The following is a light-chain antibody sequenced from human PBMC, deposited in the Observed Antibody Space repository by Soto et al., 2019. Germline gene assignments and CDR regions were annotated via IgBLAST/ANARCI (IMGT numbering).Light chain of an antibody. CDR3: QQYGSLSWT. V-gene: IGKV3-20*01. Sequence: EISLTQSPGTLSLSPGERATLSCRASQSVGSDYLAWYQQKPGKAPRVIIFGASGRATGIPARFSGSGSGTEFTLTISRLEPEDFEMYYCQQYGSLSWTFGQGTKVDIK. CDR1: QSVGSDY. CDR2: GAS. J-gene: IGKJ1*01.